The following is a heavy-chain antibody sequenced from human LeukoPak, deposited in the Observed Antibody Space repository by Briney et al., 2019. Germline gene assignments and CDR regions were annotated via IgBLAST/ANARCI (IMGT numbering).Heavy chain of an antibody. D-gene: IGHD2-2*01. J-gene: IGHJ4*02. CDR2: IYYSGST. V-gene: IGHV4-39*01. Sequence: SETLSLTCTVSGASISSSNYYWGWIRQPPGKGLEWIGSIYYSGSTYYNPSLKSRVTISVDTSKNQFSLKLSSVTAADTAVYYCARHSSSTSPDRYWGQGALVTVSS. CDR3: ARHSSSTSPDRY. CDR1: GASISSSNYY.